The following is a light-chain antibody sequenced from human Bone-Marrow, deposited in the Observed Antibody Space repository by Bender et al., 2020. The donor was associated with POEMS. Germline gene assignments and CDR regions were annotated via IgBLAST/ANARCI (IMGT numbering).Light chain of an antibody. Sequence: QSALTQPASVSGSPGQSITISCTGTSSDVGGYNYVSWYQQHPGKAPKLMIYEVSNRLSGVSNRFSGSKSGNTASLTISGLQAEDEADYYCSSYTSSFYVFGTGPKVTVL. J-gene: IGLJ1*01. CDR1: SSDVGGYNY. V-gene: IGLV2-14*01. CDR3: SSYTSSFYV. CDR2: EVS.